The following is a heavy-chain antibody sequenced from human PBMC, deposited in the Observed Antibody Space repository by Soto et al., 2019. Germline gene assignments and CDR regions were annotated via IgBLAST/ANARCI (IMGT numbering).Heavy chain of an antibody. CDR1: GGTFSSYT. CDR2: IIPILGIA. J-gene: IGHJ2*01. D-gene: IGHD6-6*01. V-gene: IGHV1-69*02. Sequence: QVQLVQSGAEVKKPGSSVKVSCKASGGTFSSYTISWVRQAPGQGLEWMGRIIPILGIANYAQKFQGRVTITANKSTSTAYMELSSLRSEDTAVYYWARSVAARPDKYNLYFDLWGRGALVTVSS. CDR3: ARSVAARPDKYNLYFDL.